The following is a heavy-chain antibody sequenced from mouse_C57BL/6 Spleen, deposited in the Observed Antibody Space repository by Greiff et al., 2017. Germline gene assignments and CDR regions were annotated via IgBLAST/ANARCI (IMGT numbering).Heavy chain of an antibody. CDR1: GFNIKDAY. J-gene: IGHJ3*01. V-gene: IGHV14-4*01. CDR2: IDPENGDT. Sequence: EVQLQQSGAELVRPGASVKLSCTASGFNIKDAYMHWVKQRPEQGLEWIGWIDPENGDTEYASKFQGKATITADTSSNTAYLQLSSLTSEDTAVYYCTTGSWFAYWGQGTLVTVSA. CDR3: TTGSWFAY.